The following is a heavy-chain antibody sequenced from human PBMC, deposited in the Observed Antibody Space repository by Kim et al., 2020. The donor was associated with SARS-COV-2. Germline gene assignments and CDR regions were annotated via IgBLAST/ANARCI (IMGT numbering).Heavy chain of an antibody. V-gene: IGHV3-30*18. CDR1: GFTFSSYG. CDR2: ISYDGSNK. Sequence: GGSLRLSCAASGFTFSSYGMHWVRQAPGKGLELVAVISYDGSNKYYADSVKGRFTISRDNSKNTLYLQMNSLRAEDTAVYYFAKDRRKAYDYVWRSYSSYYYNGMDVWGHGTTVTVSS. D-gene: IGHD3-16*02. CDR3: AKDRRKAYDYVWRSYSSYYYNGMDV. J-gene: IGHJ6*02.